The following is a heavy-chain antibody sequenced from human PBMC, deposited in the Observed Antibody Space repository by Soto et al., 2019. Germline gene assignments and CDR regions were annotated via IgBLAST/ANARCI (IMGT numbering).Heavy chain of an antibody. CDR3: EKDVGVGELWVHWFDL. V-gene: IGHV3-30*18. D-gene: IGHD3-10*01. CDR1: GFTFSSYG. J-gene: IGHJ5*02. CDR2: ISCDGTNK. Sequence: QVQLVESGGGVVQPGRSLRLSCAASGFTFSSYGMHWVRQSPGKGLECVAVISCDGTNKYSADSVRGRFTISRDNSKNTLYLQMNSLRDEDTAVYYCEKDVGVGELWVHWFDLWGQGTLVTVSS.